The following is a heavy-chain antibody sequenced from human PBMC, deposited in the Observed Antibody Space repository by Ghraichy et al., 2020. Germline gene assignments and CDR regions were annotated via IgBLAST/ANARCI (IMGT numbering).Heavy chain of an antibody. J-gene: IGHJ4*02. CDR2: ITGSSSYI. CDR1: VYTISSNT. D-gene: IGHD4-23*01. CDR3: ARSSTVDSYFDL. Sequence: GGSLRLSCAASVYTISSNTMNWVRQAPGKGLEWVSSITGSSSYIYYADSVKGRFTISRDNAKKSLYLEMSSLRADDTAVYYCARSSTVDSYFDLWGQGTLVTVSS. V-gene: IGHV3-21*01.